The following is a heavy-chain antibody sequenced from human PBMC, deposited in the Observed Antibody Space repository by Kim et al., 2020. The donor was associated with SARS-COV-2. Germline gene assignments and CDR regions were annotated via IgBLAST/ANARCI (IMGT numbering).Heavy chain of an antibody. Sequence: ASVKVSCKASGYTFTSYDINWVRQATGQGLEWMGWMNPNSGNTGYAQKFQGRVTMTRNTSISTAYMELSSLRSEDTAVYYCARGSLHGSGSQTPPVPWGQGTLVTVSS. V-gene: IGHV1-8*01. CDR2: MNPNSGNT. D-gene: IGHD3-10*01. CDR3: ARGSLHGSGSQTPPVP. CDR1: GYTFTSYD. J-gene: IGHJ5*02.